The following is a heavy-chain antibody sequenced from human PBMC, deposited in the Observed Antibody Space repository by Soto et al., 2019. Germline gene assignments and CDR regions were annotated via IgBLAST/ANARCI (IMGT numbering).Heavy chain of an antibody. CDR2: IIPILGIA. V-gene: IGHV1-69*08. D-gene: IGHD2-15*01. Sequence: QVQLVQSGAEVKKPGSSVKVSCKASGGTFSSYTISCVRHAPGQGLEWMGRIIPILGIANYAQKFQGRVTITADKSTSTAYMELSSLRSEDTAVYYCARDDGGNDYWGQGTLVNVSS. CDR3: ARDDGGNDY. CDR1: GGTFSSYT. J-gene: IGHJ4*02.